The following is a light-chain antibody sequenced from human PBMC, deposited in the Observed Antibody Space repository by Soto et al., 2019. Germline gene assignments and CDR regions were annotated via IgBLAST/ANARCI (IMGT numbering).Light chain of an antibody. V-gene: IGKV3-15*01. Sequence: IVFTHSPGTLSSSPGGRATLSCRASQSVGSYLAWYQQKPGQAPRLLIYDASTRATGIPARFSGSGSGTEFTLTISSLQSEDFAVFYCHQYNGWPPAFGQGTKVDIK. CDR2: DAS. J-gene: IGKJ1*01. CDR1: QSVGSY. CDR3: HQYNGWPPA.